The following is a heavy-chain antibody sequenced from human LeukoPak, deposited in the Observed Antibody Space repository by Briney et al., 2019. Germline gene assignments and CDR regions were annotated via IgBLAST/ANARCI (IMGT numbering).Heavy chain of an antibody. V-gene: IGHV3-74*03. J-gene: IGHJ4*02. CDR2: IKSDGTST. CDR1: GFTFSNYW. Sequence: GGSLRLSCTASGFTFSNYWMHWVRQAPGKGLMWVSRIKSDGTSTTYADSVKGRFTISRDNAKNTLFLQMTGLRVEDTAMYYCPRPDWATGSYDEFWGQGTRVTVSS. CDR3: PRPDWATGSYDEF. D-gene: IGHD1-26*01.